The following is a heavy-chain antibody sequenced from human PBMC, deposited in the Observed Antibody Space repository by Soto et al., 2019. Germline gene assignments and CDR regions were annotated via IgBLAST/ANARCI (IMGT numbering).Heavy chain of an antibody. D-gene: IGHD4-17*01. CDR3: ARPTVTTYYYYGMDV. CDR2: ISDDGSNK. J-gene: IGHJ6*02. V-gene: IGHV3-30*03. CDR1: GFTFSSYG. Sequence: QVQLVESGGGVVQPGRSLRLSCAASGFTFSSYGIHWVRQAPGKGLEWVALISDDGSNKYYADSVKGRFTIARDNSKNTLYLQMNSLRAEDTALYYCARPTVTTYYYYGMDVWGQGTTVTVSS.